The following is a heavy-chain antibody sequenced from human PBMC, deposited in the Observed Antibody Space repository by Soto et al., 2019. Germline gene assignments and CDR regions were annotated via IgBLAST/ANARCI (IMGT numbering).Heavy chain of an antibody. D-gene: IGHD6-19*01. CDR1: GGTFSSYA. J-gene: IGHJ4*02. CDR2: IIPIFGTA. Sequence: SVKVSCKXSGGTFSSYAISWVRQAPGQGLEWMGGIIPIFGTANYAQKFQGRVTITADESTSTAYMELSSLRSEDTAVYYCARAAQGYSSGWFYDYWGQGTLVTVSS. CDR3: ARAAQGYSSGWFYDY. V-gene: IGHV1-69*13.